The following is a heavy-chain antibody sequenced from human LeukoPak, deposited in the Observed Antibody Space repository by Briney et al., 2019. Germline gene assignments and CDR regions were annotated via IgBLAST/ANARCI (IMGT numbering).Heavy chain of an antibody. V-gene: IGHV4-59*01. CDR2: SYYSGST. Sequence: SETLSLTCSVSGDSISTYYWTWIRQPPGKGLEWIGSSYYSGSTNHNPSLKSRVTISVDTSKNQFSLKLNSVTAADTAVYYCASRISSGSSWYRPFDYWGQGTLVTVSS. D-gene: IGHD6-13*01. CDR1: GDSISTYY. J-gene: IGHJ4*02. CDR3: ASRISSGSSWYRPFDY.